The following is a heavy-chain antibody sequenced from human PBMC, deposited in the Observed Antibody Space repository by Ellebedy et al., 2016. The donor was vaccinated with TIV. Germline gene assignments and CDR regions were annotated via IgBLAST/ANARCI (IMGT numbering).Heavy chain of an antibody. Sequence: AASVKVSCKSSGYTFIDYGLTWVRPAPGQGLDWMGWVSAYSGNTNYAENLQGRVTLTTDTSTDTAYMELRSLRSDDTAVYFCARYSGSGTYYRNGMDVWGQGTTVTVSS. CDR1: GYTFIDYG. J-gene: IGHJ6*02. CDR3: ARYSGSGTYYRNGMDV. CDR2: VSAYSGNT. V-gene: IGHV1-18*01. D-gene: IGHD3-10*01.